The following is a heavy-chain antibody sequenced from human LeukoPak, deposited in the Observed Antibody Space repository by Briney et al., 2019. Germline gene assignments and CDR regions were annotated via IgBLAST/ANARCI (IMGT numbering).Heavy chain of an antibody. V-gene: IGHV3-23*01. Sequence: GGSLRLSCAASGFTFSSYAMSWVRQAPGKGLEWVSAISGSGGSTYYADSVKGRFTISRDNSKNTLYLQMNSLRAEDTAVYYCARSGFSEYSSSFVPWGQGTLVTVSS. CDR3: ARSGFSEYSSSFVP. J-gene: IGHJ5*02. CDR1: GFTFSSYA. CDR2: ISGSGGST. D-gene: IGHD6-6*01.